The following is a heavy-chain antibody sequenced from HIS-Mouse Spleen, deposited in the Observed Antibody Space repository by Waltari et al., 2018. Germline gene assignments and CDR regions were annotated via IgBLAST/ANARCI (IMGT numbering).Heavy chain of an antibody. CDR1: GGPISSSSYY. CDR2: IDYSGAT. D-gene: IGHD6-13*01. CDR3: AREIPYSSSWYDWYFDL. J-gene: IGHJ2*01. Sequence: QLQLQESGPGLVKPSETLSLTCTVAGGPISSSSYYWGWIRQPPGKGLGWIGRIDYSGATDYNPSRMSRVTISVDTSKNQFSLKLSSVTAADTAVYYCAREIPYSSSWYDWYFDLWGRGTLVTVSS. V-gene: IGHV4-39*07.